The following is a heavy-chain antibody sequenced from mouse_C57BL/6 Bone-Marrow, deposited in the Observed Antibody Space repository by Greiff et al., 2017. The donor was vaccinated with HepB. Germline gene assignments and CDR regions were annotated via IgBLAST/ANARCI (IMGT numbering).Heavy chain of an antibody. Sequence: EVKLMESGGGLVQSGRSLRLSCATSGFTFSDFYMEWVRQAPGKGLEWIAASRNKANDYTTEYSASVKGRFIVSRDTSPSILYLQMNALRAEDTAIYYCARDAGSSGYFYAMDYWGQGTSVTVSS. CDR1: GFTFSDFY. D-gene: IGHD3-2*02. J-gene: IGHJ4*01. CDR2: SRNKANDYTT. CDR3: ARDAGSSGYFYAMDY. V-gene: IGHV7-1*01.